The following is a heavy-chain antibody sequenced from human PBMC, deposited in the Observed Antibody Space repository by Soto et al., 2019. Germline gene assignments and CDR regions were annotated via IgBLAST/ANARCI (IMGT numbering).Heavy chain of an antibody. CDR3: ASWRSYSGSYCFDY. J-gene: IGHJ4*02. D-gene: IGHD1-26*01. Sequence: VKVSCKASGGTFNTYTINWLRQAPGRGLEWVGQVVPMYDSVNYAETFQGRVTITVDKSTNTAYMELTSLRSQDTALYFCASWRSYSGSYCFDYWGQGTLVTVSS. V-gene: IGHV1-69*06. CDR2: VVPMYDSV. CDR1: GGTFNTYT.